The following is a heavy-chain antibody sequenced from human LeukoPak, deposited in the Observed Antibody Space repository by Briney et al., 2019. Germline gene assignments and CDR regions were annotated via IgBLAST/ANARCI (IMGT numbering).Heavy chain of an antibody. V-gene: IGHV3-33*03. CDR1: KFTFSHYG. J-gene: IGHJ4*02. D-gene: IGHD4-11*01. CDR3: AKDAERGFDYSNSLQK. CDR2: VFNDGSNQ. Sequence: GGSLRLSCAASKFTFSHYGMHWVRQAPGKGLEWVAVVFNDGSNQYYADSVKGRFAVSRDNSQNMLYLQMNSLRPEDTAVYYCAKDAERGFDYSNSLQKWGQGTLVTVSS.